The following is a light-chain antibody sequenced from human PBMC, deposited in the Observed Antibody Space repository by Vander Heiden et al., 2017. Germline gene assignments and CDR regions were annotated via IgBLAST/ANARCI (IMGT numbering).Light chain of an antibody. CDR1: QSVLYSSNNKNY. CDR3: QQYYSTPLT. CDR2: WAS. Sequence: DLVMTQSPNYLAESLGERAPIHCKSSQSVLYSSNNKNYLAWYQQKPGQPPKLLIYWASTRESGVPDRFSGSGSGTDFTLTISSLQAEDVAVYYCQQYYSTPLTFGRGTKVEIK. V-gene: IGKV4-1*01. J-gene: IGKJ4*01.